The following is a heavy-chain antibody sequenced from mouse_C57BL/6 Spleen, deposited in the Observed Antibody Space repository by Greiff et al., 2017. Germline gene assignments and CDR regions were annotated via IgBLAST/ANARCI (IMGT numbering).Heavy chain of an antibody. CDR1: GYAFSSSW. J-gene: IGHJ4*01. V-gene: IGHV1-82*01. Sequence: VQLQESGPELVKPGASVKISCKASGYAFSSSWMNWVKQRPGKGLEWIGRIYPGDGDTNYNGKFKGKATLTADKSSSTAYMQLSSLTSEDSAVYCCARDYYGSSYEGYYAMDYWGQGTSVTVSS. D-gene: IGHD1-1*01. CDR3: ARDYYGSSYEGYYAMDY. CDR2: IYPGDGDT.